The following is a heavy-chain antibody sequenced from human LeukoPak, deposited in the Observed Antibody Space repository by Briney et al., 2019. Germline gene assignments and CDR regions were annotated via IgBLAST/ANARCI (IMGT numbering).Heavy chain of an antibody. V-gene: IGHV4-30-2*01. Sequence: SETLSLTCAVSGGSISSGGHSWNWIRQPQGKGLEWIGYIYNSGSAHSSPSLKSRVTISVDLSKNQFSLKINSVTAADTAVYYCATEAVVGSDGFDYWGQGTLVTVSS. CDR3: ATEAVVGSDGFDY. CDR2: IYNSGSA. D-gene: IGHD6-19*01. J-gene: IGHJ4*02. CDR1: GGSISSGGHS.